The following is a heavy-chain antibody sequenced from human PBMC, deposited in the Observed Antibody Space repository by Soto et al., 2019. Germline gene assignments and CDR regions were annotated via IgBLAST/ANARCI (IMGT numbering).Heavy chain of an antibody. CDR2: IRSKTDAGTT. J-gene: IGHJ3*02. Sequence: PVGSLRLSCAASGFTFSNAWMNWVRQAPGKGPEWVGRIRSKTDAGTTDYTAPVKGRFTISRDDSKNTLYLQLNSLKTEDTAVYFCTTGLTYRNAFDIWGQGTMVTVSS. CDR1: GFTFSNAW. V-gene: IGHV3-15*07. CDR3: TTGLTYRNAFDI. D-gene: IGHD3-10*01.